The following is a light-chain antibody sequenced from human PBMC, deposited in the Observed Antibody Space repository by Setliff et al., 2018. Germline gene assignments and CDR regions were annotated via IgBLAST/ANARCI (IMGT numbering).Light chain of an antibody. CDR2: EVS. Sequence: QSVLTQPPSASGSPGQSVTISCTGTSSDISSYNYVSWYQQHPGKAPKLMICEVSKRPSGVPDRFSGSKSGSTASLTVSGLQAEDEADYYCSSYEGSNNYVFGTGTKVTVL. J-gene: IGLJ1*01. CDR1: SSDISSYNY. CDR3: SSYEGSNNYV. V-gene: IGLV2-8*01.